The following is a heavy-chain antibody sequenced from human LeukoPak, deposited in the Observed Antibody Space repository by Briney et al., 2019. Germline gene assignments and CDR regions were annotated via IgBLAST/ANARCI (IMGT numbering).Heavy chain of an antibody. V-gene: IGHV1-69*04. CDR3: ARDRSGAVREDY. CDR1: GGIFSSYA. J-gene: IGHJ4*02. D-gene: IGHD3-10*01. Sequence: ASVKVSCKASGGIFSSYAISWVRQAPGQGLEWMGRIIPILGIANYAQKFQGRVTITADKSTSTAYMELSSLRSEDTAVYYCARDRSGAVREDYWGQGTLVTVSS. CDR2: IIPILGIA.